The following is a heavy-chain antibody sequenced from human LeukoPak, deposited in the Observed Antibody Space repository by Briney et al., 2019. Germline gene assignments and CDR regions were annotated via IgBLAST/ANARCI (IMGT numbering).Heavy chain of an antibody. CDR2: IYHSGST. Sequence: PSETLSLTCAVSGYSISSGYYWGWIRQPPGKGLEWIGSIYHSGSTYYNPSLKSRVTISIDTSKNQFSLKLSSVTAADTAVYYCARVHYFDSSGYYSSTYYYYMDVWGKGTTVTVSS. J-gene: IGHJ6*03. CDR1: GYSISSGYY. D-gene: IGHD3-22*01. V-gene: IGHV4-38-2*01. CDR3: ARVHYFDSSGYYSSTYYYYMDV.